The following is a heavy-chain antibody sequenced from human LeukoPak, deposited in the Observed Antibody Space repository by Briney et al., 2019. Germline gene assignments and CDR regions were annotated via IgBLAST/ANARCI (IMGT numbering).Heavy chain of an antibody. CDR3: ARDFGRVPAAPRGWFDP. J-gene: IGHJ5*02. D-gene: IGHD2-2*01. CDR1: GGSICSSSYY. Sequence: PSETLSLTCTVSGGSICSSSYYWGWIRQPPGKGLEWIGYIYYSGSTNYNPSLKSRVTISVDTSKNQFSLKLSSVAAADTAVYYCARDFGRVPAAPRGWFDPWGQGTLVTVSS. CDR2: IYYSGST. V-gene: IGHV4-61*01.